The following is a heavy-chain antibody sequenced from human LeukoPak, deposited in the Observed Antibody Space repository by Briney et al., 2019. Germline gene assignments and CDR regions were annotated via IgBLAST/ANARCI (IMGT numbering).Heavy chain of an antibody. CDR3: AGYCSSTSCYPVADYYYYYGMDV. CDR2: IIPILGIA. Sequence: GASVKVSCKASGGTFSSYAISWVRQAPGQALEWMGRIIPILGIANYAQKFQGRVTITADKSTSTAYMELSSLGSEDTAVYYCAGYCSSTSCYPVADYYYYYGMDVWGQGTTVTVSS. V-gene: IGHV1-69*04. CDR1: GGTFSSYA. D-gene: IGHD2-2*01. J-gene: IGHJ6*02.